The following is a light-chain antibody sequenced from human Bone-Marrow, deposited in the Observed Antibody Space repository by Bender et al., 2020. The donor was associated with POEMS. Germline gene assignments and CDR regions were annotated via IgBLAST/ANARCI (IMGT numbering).Light chain of an antibody. CDR1: SSDVGGYKY. CDR2: EVT. J-gene: IGLJ2*01. CDR3: CSYAGSNTLV. Sequence: SALTQPPSASGSPGQSVTISCTGTSSDVGGYKYVSWYQQHPGKAPKLMIYEVTKRPSGVSNRFSGSKSGNTASLTISGLQAEDEADYHCCSYAGSNTLVFGGGTKLTVL. V-gene: IGLV2-8*01.